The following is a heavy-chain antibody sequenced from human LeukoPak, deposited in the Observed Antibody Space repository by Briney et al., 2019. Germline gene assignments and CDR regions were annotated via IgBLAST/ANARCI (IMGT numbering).Heavy chain of an antibody. CDR2: IKQDGSEK. CDR3: ARDRSGGSYLNDAFDF. CDR1: GFTFSSRDW. D-gene: IGHD1-26*01. V-gene: IGHV3-7*01. Sequence: PGGSLRLSCVASGFTFSSRDWMTWVRQAPGKGLEWVANIKQDGSEKNYVDSVKGRFTISRDNAHNSLYLQMNSLRADDTAVYYCARDRSGGSYLNDAFDFWGQGTMVTVS. J-gene: IGHJ3*01.